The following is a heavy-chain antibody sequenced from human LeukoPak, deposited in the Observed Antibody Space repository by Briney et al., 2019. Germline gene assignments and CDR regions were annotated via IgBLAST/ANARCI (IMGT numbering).Heavy chain of an antibody. D-gene: IGHD6-13*01. CDR2: ISGSGGST. CDR3: AKDGVTAAAGIIYYYYYMDV. Sequence: GGSLRLSCAASGFTFSSYAMSWVRQAPGKGLEWVSAISGSGGSTYYADSVKGRFTISRDNSKNTLYLQMNSLRAEDTAVYYCAKDGVTAAAGIIYYYYYMDVWGKGTTVTVSS. J-gene: IGHJ6*03. V-gene: IGHV3-23*01. CDR1: GFTFSSYA.